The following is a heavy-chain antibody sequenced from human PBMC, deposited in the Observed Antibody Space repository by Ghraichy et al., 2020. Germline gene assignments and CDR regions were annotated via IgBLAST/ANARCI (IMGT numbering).Heavy chain of an antibody. CDR2: IDPSDSYT. V-gene: IGHV5-10-1*01. Sequence: GESLNISCKGSGYSFTSYWISWVRQMPGKGLEWMGRIDPSDSYTNYSPSFQGHVTISADKSISTAYLQWSSLKASDTAMYYCARHDRDYYGSGITSWFDPWGQGTLVTVSS. D-gene: IGHD3-10*01. CDR1: GYSFTSYW. CDR3: ARHDRDYYGSGITSWFDP. J-gene: IGHJ5*02.